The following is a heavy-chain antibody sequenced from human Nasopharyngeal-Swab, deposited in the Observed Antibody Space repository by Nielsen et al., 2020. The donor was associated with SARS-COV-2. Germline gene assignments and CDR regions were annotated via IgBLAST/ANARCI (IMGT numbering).Heavy chain of an antibody. CDR3: ARDFRVGCSSTSCYYYYGMDV. D-gene: IGHD2-2*01. V-gene: IGHV1-8*02. J-gene: IGHJ6*02. CDR2: MNPNSGNT. Sequence: ASVKVSCKASGGTFSSYAISWVRQAPGQGLEWMGWMNPNSGNTGYAQKFQGRVTMTRNTSISTAYMELSSLRSDDTAVYYCARDFRVGCSSTSCYYYYGMDVWGQGTTVTVSS. CDR1: GGTFSSYA.